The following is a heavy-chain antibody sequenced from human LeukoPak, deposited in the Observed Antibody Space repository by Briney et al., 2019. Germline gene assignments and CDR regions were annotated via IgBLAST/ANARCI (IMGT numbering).Heavy chain of an antibody. CDR1: GYSISSGYY. CDR2: IYHSGST. D-gene: IGHD3-22*01. J-gene: IGHJ4*02. CDR3: ARDPNYYDSSGYAKISYYFDY. Sequence: PSETLSLTCTVSGYSISSGYYWGWIRQPPGKGLEWIGSIYHSGSTYYNPSLKSRVTISVDTSKNQFSLKLSSVTAADTAVYYCARDPNYYDSSGYAKISYYFDYWGQGTLVTVSS. V-gene: IGHV4-38-2*02.